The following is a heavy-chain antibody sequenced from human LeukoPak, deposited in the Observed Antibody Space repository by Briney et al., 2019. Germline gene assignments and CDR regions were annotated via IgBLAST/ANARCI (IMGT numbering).Heavy chain of an antibody. V-gene: IGHV3-23*01. CDR2: ISGSGGST. Sequence: GGSLRLSCAASGFTFSSYAMSWVRQAPGKGLEWVSAISGSGGSTYYAGSVKGRFTISRDNSKNTLYLQMNSLRAEDTAVYYCAKRADTAMAKVFVFDYWGQGTLVTVSS. J-gene: IGHJ4*02. CDR3: AKRADTAMAKVFVFDY. D-gene: IGHD5-18*01. CDR1: GFTFSSYA.